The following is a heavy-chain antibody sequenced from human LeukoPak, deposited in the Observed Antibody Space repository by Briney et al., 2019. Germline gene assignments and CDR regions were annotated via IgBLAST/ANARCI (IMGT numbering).Heavy chain of an antibody. V-gene: IGHV5-51*01. CDR3: ARQSIHATFDY. Sequence: GESLKISCKGSGYSFTSYWIGWVRQMPGKGLERMGIIYPGDSDTRYSPSFQGQVTISADKSISTAYLQWSSLRASDTAMYYCARQSIHATFDYWGQGTLVTVSS. D-gene: IGHD6-6*01. CDR1: GYSFTSYW. J-gene: IGHJ4*02. CDR2: IYPGDSDT.